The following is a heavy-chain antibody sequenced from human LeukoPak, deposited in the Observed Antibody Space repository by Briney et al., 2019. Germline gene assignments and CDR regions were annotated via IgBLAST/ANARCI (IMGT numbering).Heavy chain of an antibody. CDR1: GFTLSSYA. V-gene: IGHV3-23*01. CDR3: AKDKSGDTGRYYFDYFDN. D-gene: IGHD3-22*01. J-gene: IGHJ4*02. Sequence: GGSLRLSCAASGFTLSSYAMSWVRQAPGKGLEWVAAIRGSGDSTYYADSVKGRFTISRDNSKNPLYLQMNSLRADDTVIYFCAKDKSGDTGRYYFDYFDNWGQGTLVTVYS. CDR2: IRGSGDST.